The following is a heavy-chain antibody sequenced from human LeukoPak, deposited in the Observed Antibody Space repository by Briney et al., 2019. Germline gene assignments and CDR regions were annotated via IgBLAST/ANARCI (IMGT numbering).Heavy chain of an antibody. D-gene: IGHD3-22*01. CDR2: INPNSGGT. V-gene: IGHV1-2*02. CDR1: GYTFTGYY. Sequence: GASVKVSCKAPGYTFTGYYMHWVRQAPGQGLEWMGWINPNSGGTNYAQNFQGRVTVTRDTSISTAYMELSRLRSDDTAVYYCARDLHSSEYYFDYWGQGTLVTVSS. CDR3: ARDLHSSEYYFDY. J-gene: IGHJ4*02.